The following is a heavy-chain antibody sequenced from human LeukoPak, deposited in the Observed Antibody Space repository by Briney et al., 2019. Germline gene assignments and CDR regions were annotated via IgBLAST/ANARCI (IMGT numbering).Heavy chain of an antibody. CDR3: ANRDTYYYYYMDV. V-gene: IGHV3-23*01. CDR1: GFTFSSYA. J-gene: IGHJ6*03. Sequence: GGSLRLSCAASGFTFSSYAMSWVRQAPGKGLEWVSAISGSGGSTYYADSVKGRFTISRDNSKNTLYLQMNSLRAEDTAVYYCANRDTYYYYYMDVWGKGTTVTISS. CDR2: ISGSGGST.